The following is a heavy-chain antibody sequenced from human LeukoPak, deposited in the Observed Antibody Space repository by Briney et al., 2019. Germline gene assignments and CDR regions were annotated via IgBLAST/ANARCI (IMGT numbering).Heavy chain of an antibody. Sequence: GASVTVSCKASGYTFTSYGISWVRQAPGQGLEWMGWISAYNGNTNYAQNLQGRVTMTTDISTSTAYMELRSLRSDDTALYYCARDRPRQYGYCSSISCFDYWGQGTLVTVSS. CDR2: ISAYNGNT. V-gene: IGHV1-18*01. J-gene: IGHJ4*02. CDR3: ARDRPRQYGYCSSISCFDY. CDR1: GYTFTSYG. D-gene: IGHD2-2*01.